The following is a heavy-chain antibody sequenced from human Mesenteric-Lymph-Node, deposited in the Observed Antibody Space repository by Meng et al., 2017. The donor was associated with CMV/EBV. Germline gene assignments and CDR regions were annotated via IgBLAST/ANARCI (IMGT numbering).Heavy chain of an antibody. Sequence: GESLKISCAASGFTFSDYAMSWVRQAPGKGLEWVAVIWYDGSNKYYADSVKGRFAISRDNSKNTLYLQMNNLRVEDTAVYYCAKDDFGDYIQLGYWGQGTLVTVSS. D-gene: IGHD4-17*01. CDR3: AKDDFGDYIQLGY. CDR1: GFTFSDYA. V-gene: IGHV3-33*06. CDR2: IWYDGSNK. J-gene: IGHJ4*02.